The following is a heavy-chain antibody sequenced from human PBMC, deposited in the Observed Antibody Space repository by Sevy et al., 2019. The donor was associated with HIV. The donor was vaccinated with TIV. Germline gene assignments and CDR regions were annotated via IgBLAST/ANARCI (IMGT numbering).Heavy chain of an antibody. D-gene: IGHD3-10*02. V-gene: IGHV3-33*01. J-gene: IGHJ4*02. CDR3: ARDVRGEGIRPGDLDY. CDR1: GFTFSHYG. CDR2: IWNDGSNK. Sequence: GGSLRLSCAASGFTFSHYGMQWVRQAPGKGLEWVALIWNDGSNKYYADSVKGRFTTSRDNSSNTLLLQMNSLRAEDTAVYYCARDVRGEGIRPGDLDYWGQGTLVTVSS.